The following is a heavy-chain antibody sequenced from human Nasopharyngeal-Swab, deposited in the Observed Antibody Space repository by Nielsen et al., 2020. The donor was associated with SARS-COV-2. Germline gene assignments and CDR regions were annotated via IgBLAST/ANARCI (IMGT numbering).Heavy chain of an antibody. Sequence: GGSLRPSCAASGFTFSNYGMHWVRQAPGKGLEWVAVISYDRSNKHYADSVKGRFTISRDNSKNTLYLQMNSLRGEDTAVYYCARDPDSSGSYFDYWGQGTLVTVSS. CDR2: ISYDRSNK. CDR3: ARDPDSSGSYFDY. CDR1: GFTFSNYG. J-gene: IGHJ4*02. D-gene: IGHD3-22*01. V-gene: IGHV3-30*05.